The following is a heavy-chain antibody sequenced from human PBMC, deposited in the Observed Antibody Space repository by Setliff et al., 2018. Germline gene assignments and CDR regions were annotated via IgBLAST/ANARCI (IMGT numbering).Heavy chain of an antibody. Sequence: GGSLRLSCAASGFTVSSNYMSWVRQAPGKGLEWVAVISYDGSNKYYADSVKGRFTISRDNSKNTLYLQMNSLRAEDTAVYYCARDPGWFGELKDYYYGMDVWGQGTTVTVSS. CDR3: ARDPGWFGELKDYYYGMDV. D-gene: IGHD3-10*01. CDR1: GFTVSSNY. J-gene: IGHJ6*02. CDR2: ISYDGSNK. V-gene: IGHV3-30-3*01.